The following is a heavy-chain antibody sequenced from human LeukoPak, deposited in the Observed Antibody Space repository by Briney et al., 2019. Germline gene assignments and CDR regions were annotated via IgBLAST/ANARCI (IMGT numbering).Heavy chain of an antibody. CDR2: ISWNSGSI. Sequence: GGSLRLSCAASGFTFDDYAMHWVRQAPGKGLEWVSGISWNSGSIGYADSVKGRFTISRDNAKNSLYLQMNSLRAEDTALYYCAKGYHGSGSYGMDVWGQGTTVTVSS. CDR3: AKGYHGSGSYGMDV. D-gene: IGHD3-10*01. V-gene: IGHV3-9*01. J-gene: IGHJ6*02. CDR1: GFTFDDYA.